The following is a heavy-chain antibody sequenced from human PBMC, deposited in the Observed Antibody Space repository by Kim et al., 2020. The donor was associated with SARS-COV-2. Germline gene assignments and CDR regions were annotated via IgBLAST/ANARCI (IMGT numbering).Heavy chain of an antibody. CDR3: ARHFEITMIVVVIIPAGFDP. Sequence: SETLSLTCTVSGGSISSSSYYWGWIRQPPGKGLEWIGSIYYSGSTYYNPSLKSRVTISVDTSKNQFSLKLSSVTAADTAVYYCARHFEITMIVVVIIPAGFDPWGQGTLAT. V-gene: IGHV4-39*01. CDR1: GGSISSSSYY. J-gene: IGHJ5*02. CDR2: IYYSGST. D-gene: IGHD3-22*01.